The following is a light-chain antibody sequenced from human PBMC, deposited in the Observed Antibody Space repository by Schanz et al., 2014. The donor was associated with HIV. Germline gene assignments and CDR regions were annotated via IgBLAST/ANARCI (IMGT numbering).Light chain of an antibody. CDR1: SSDVGGYKY. V-gene: IGLV2-8*01. CDR3: SSYASTDTVL. J-gene: IGLJ2*01. Sequence: QSALTQPPSASGSPGQSVTISCTGTSSDVGGYKYVSWYQQHPGKAPKLMIYEVNQRPSGVPDRFSGSKSGNTASLTVSGLQSEDEADYYCSSYASTDTVLFGGGTKLTVL. CDR2: EVN.